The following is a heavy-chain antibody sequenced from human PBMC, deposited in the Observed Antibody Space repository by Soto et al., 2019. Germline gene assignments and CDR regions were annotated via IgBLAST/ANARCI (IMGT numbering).Heavy chain of an antibody. Sequence: EVPLVESGEGLVQPGGSLRLSCAASGFTFSSHAMHWVRQAPGKGLDYVSAITSNGESTDYADSVKARFTISRDNSKNTLYLHMGSLRAEDMAVYYCARGGATLLDAMDVWGQGTTVTVSS. CDR1: GFTFSSHA. J-gene: IGHJ6*02. V-gene: IGHV3-64*02. D-gene: IGHD5-12*01. CDR3: ARGGATLLDAMDV. CDR2: ITSNGEST.